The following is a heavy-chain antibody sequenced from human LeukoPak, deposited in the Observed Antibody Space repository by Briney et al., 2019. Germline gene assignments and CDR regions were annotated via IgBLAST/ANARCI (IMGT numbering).Heavy chain of an antibody. V-gene: IGHV1-46*01. J-gene: IGHJ4*02. D-gene: IGHD2-21*01. CDR3: ARRSGGDSRYFDN. Sequence: ASVKFSCKGLGSPSTYYIMPWMQTAPGQVLDGLAIINPSGGSPTYAQKFQGRVTMTSDTSTRTVYMELSSLRSEDTAVYYCARRSGGDSRYFDNWGQGTLVTVSS. CDR2: INPSGGSP. CDR1: GSPSTYYI.